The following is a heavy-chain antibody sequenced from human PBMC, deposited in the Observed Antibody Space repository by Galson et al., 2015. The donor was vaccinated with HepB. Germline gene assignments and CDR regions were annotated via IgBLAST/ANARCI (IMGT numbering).Heavy chain of an antibody. CDR1: GGSISSGDYY. D-gene: IGHD3-10*01. J-gene: IGHJ4*02. Sequence: TLSLTCTVSGGSISSGDYYWSWLRQPPGKGLEWIGYIYYSGSTYYNPSLKSRVTISVDTSKNQFSLKLSSVTAADTAVYYCATGRYYYGSGSYDYFDYWGQGTLVTVSS. CDR2: IYYSGST. V-gene: IGHV4-30-4*01. CDR3: ATGRYYYGSGSYDYFDY.